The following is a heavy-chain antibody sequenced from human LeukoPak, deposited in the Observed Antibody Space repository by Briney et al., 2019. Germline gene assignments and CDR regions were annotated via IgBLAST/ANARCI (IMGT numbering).Heavy chain of an antibody. CDR2: INPSGGST. V-gene: IGHV1-46*01. CDR3: ARVLYGDYGLSALDI. J-gene: IGHJ3*02. CDR1: GYTFTNYY. Sequence: GASVKVSCKASGYTFTNYYVHWVRQAPGQGLEWMGIINPSGGSTSYAQKFQGRVTMTRDMSTSTVYMELSGLRSEDTAVYYCARVLYGDYGLSALDIWGQGTMVTVSS. D-gene: IGHD4-17*01.